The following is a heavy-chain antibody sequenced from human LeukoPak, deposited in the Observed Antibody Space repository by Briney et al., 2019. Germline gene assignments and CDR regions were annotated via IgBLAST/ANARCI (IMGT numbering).Heavy chain of an antibody. V-gene: IGHV1-69*02. D-gene: IGHD2-21*01. CDR2: IIPILGIA. Sequence: SVKLSCKASGGTFSSYTISWVRQAPGQGLEWMGRIIPILGIANYAQKFQGRVTITADKSTRTAYMELSSLRTAEPAVYCCASKGDTYCGGDCYSNWGQGTLVTVSS. J-gene: IGHJ4*02. CDR3: ASKGDTYCGGDCYSN. CDR1: GGTFSSYT.